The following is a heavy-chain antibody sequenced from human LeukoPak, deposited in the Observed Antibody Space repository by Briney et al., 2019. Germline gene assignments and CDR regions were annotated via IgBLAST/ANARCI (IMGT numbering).Heavy chain of an antibody. V-gene: IGHV3-74*01. CDR2: INYDGTTT. D-gene: IGHD3-10*01. Sequence: GRSLRLSCAACGFSFGSYWMHWVRQAPGKGLVWISRINYDGTTTSYADSVKGRFTISRDNSKNTLYLQMNSLRAEDTAVYYCAKEYYYGSGSKVDYWGQGTLVTVSS. CDR1: GFSFGSYW. J-gene: IGHJ4*02. CDR3: AKEYYYGSGSKVDY.